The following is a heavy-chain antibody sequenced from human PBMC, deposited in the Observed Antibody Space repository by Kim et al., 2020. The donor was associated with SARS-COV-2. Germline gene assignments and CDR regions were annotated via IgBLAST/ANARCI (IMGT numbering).Heavy chain of an antibody. V-gene: IGHV5-51*01. CDR2: IYPGDSDT. CDR1: GYSFTSYW. J-gene: IGHJ3*02. CDR3: ARLGGSSSWSNAFDI. Sequence: GESLKISCKGSGYSFTSYWIGWVRQMPGKGLEWMGIIYPGDSDTRYSPSFQGQVTISADKSISTAYLQWSSLKASDTAMYYCARLGGSSSWSNAFDIWGQGTMVTVSS. D-gene: IGHD6-13*01.